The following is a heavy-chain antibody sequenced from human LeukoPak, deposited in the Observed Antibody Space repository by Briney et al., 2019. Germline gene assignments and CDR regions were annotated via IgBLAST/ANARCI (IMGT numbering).Heavy chain of an antibody. CDR3: AKLKESYFYMDV. J-gene: IGHJ6*03. Sequence: GGSLSLSCPPSGLMFSSHWMGWVRQAPGKGLEWVSSISASGGNTNYVDSVTGRFTLSRDHSKHTLYLQTSSTTVEGTDVYHGAKLKESYFYMDVWGKGPTVSIS. D-gene: IGHD3-10*01. CDR2: ISASGGNT. V-gene: IGHV3-23*01. CDR1: GLMFSSHW.